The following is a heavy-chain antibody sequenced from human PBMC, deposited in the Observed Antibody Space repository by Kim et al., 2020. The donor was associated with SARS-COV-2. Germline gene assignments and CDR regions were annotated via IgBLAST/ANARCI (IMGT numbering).Heavy chain of an antibody. D-gene: IGHD5-18*01. CDR1: GDSNTNYY. Sequence: SETLSLTCTVSGDSNTNYYWSWIRQPPGRGLEWIGYLYNIASVRYNAALKTRVTIAADRSRSQFSLELTSVSAADTAVYYCARAYGYGYSWFESWGQGILVTVSS. CDR2: LYNIASV. CDR3: ARAYGYGYSWFES. J-gene: IGHJ5*01. V-gene: IGHV4-59*13.